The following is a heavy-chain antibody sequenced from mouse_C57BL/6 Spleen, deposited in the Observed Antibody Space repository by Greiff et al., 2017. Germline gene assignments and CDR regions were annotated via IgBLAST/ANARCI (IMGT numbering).Heavy chain of an antibody. V-gene: IGHV3-6*01. CDR3: ASRFSSYDWYFDV. CDR2: ISYDGSN. CDR1: GYSITSGYY. Sequence: EVKLQESGPGLVKPSQSLSLTCSVTGYSITSGYYWNWIRQFPGNKLEWMGYISYDGSNNYNPSLKNRISITRDTSKNQFFLKLNSVTTEDTATYYCASRFSSYDWYFDVWGTGTTVTVSS. J-gene: IGHJ1*03. D-gene: IGHD1-1*01.